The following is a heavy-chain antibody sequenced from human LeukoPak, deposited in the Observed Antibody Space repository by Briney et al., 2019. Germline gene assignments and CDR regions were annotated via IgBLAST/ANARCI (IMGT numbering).Heavy chain of an antibody. D-gene: IGHD1-20*01. Sequence: PSQTLSLTCTVSGGSISSGGYYWSWIRQHPGKGLEWIGYIYYSGSTYYNPSLKSRVTISVDTSKNQFSLNLNSVTAADTAVYYCARSEDNWNRGYYFDFWGQGTLVTVSS. CDR2: IYYSGST. V-gene: IGHV4-31*03. CDR3: ARSEDNWNRGYYFDF. CDR1: GGSISSGGYY. J-gene: IGHJ4*02.